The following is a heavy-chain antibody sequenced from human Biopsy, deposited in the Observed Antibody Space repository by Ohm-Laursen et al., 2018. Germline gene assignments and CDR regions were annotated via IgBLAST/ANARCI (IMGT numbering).Heavy chain of an antibody. Sequence: SLRLPCSASGFSVSSYDMNWVRQAPGKGLEWNSYISETSSHIYDADSVRGRFTVARDIAKNSLYLQLNSLRVEDTAVYYCARDSSRRAREGGMDVWGQGTTVTVSS. CDR2: ISETSSHI. J-gene: IGHJ6*02. CDR3: ARDSSRRAREGGMDV. D-gene: IGHD2-2*01. V-gene: IGHV3-21*01. CDR1: GFSVSSYD.